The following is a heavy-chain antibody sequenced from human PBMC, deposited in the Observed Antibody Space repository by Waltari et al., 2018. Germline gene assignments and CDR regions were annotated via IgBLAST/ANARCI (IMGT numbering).Heavy chain of an antibody. Sequence: EVQVVESGGGLVQPGGSLRLSCAASGLDFSFFWMSGVRQAPGKGMGWVANIKPDGSEKNYVDSVEGRFTISRDNTKNSLFLQMDRLRTEDTAVYYCATGGHLDYWGQGTLVTVSS. D-gene: IGHD3-10*01. CDR2: IKPDGSEK. CDR1: GLDFSFFW. V-gene: IGHV3-7*02. J-gene: IGHJ4*02. CDR3: ATGGHLDY.